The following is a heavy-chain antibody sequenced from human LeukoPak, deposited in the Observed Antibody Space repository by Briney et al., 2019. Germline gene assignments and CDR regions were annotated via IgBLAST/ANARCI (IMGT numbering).Heavy chain of an antibody. CDR2: IYYSGST. CDR3: ARGSHYDFWSGYYPRYYFDY. V-gene: IGHV4-59*01. Sequence: PSETLSLTCTVSGGSISSYYWSWIRQPPGKGLEWIGYIYYSGSTNYNPFLKSRVTISVDTSKNQFSLKLSSVTAADTAVYYCARGSHYDFWSGYYPRYYFDYWGQGTLVTVSS. J-gene: IGHJ4*02. D-gene: IGHD3-3*01. CDR1: GGSISSYY.